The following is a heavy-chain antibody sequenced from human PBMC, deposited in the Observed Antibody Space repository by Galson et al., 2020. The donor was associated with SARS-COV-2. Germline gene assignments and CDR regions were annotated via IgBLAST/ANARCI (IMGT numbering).Heavy chain of an antibody. Sequence: GESLKISCAASGFTFSDYYMSWIRQAPGKGLEWVSYISSSGSTIYYADTVKGRFTISRDNAKNSLYLQMNSLRAEDTAVYYCARDFRSTSLSVWGQGTTVTVSS. D-gene: IGHD2-2*01. CDR2: ISSSGSTI. J-gene: IGHJ6*02. CDR3: ARDFRSTSLSV. CDR1: GFTFSDYY. V-gene: IGHV3-11*01.